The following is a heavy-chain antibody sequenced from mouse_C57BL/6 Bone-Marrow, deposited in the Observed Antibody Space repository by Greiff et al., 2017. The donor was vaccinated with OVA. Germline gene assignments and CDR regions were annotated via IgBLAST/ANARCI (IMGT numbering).Heavy chain of an antibody. V-gene: IGHV1-54*01. D-gene: IGHD2-12*01. CDR1: GYAFTNYL. CDR3: ARKLRRYYAMDY. CDR2: INPGSGGT. J-gene: IGHJ4*01. Sequence: QVQLQQSGAELVRPGTSVKVSCKASGYAFTNYLIEWVKQRPGQGLEWIGVINPGSGGTNYNEKFKGKATLTADKSSSTAYMQLSSLTSEDSAVYVCARKLRRYYAMDYWGQGTSVTVSS.